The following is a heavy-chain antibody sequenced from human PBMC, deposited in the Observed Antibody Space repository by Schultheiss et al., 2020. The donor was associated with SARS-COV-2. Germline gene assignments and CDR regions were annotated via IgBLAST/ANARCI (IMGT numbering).Heavy chain of an antibody. V-gene: IGHV3-23*01. CDR3: ASLGYCSSTSCYEYFQH. Sequence: GGSLRLSCAASGFSFSTKAMSWVRQAPGKGLEWVSAISGSGGSTYYADSVKGRFTISRDNAKNSLYLQMNSLRAEDTAVYYCASLGYCSSTSCYEYFQHWGQGTLVTVSS. CDR2: ISGSGGST. D-gene: IGHD2-2*01. CDR1: GFSFSTKA. J-gene: IGHJ1*01.